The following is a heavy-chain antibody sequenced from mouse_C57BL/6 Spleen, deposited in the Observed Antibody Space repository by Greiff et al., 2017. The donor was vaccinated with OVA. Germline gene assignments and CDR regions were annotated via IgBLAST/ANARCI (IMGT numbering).Heavy chain of an antibody. CDR2: IDPETGGT. CDR1: GYTFTDYE. CDR3: TKGGFAY. Sequence: QVQLQQSGAELVRPGASVTLSCKASGYTFTDYEMHWVKQTPVHGLEWIGAIDPETGGTAYNQKFKGKAILTADKSSSTAYMALRSLTSEDSAVYYCTKGGFAYWGQGTLVTVSA. J-gene: IGHJ3*01. V-gene: IGHV1-15*01.